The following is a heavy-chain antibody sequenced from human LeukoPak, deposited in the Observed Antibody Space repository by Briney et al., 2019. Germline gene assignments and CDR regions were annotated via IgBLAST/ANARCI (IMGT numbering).Heavy chain of an antibody. CDR2: INWNGGST. J-gene: IGHJ4*02. D-gene: IGHD6-19*01. CDR1: GFTFDDYG. V-gene: IGHV3-20*04. Sequence: PGGSLRLSCAASGFTFDDYGMSWVRQVPGKGLEWVSGINWNGGSTGYADSVKGRFTISRDNAKNSLYLQMNSLRAEDTALYYCARWLVGTVAGKNYFDYWGQGTLVTVSS. CDR3: ARWLVGTVAGKNYFDY.